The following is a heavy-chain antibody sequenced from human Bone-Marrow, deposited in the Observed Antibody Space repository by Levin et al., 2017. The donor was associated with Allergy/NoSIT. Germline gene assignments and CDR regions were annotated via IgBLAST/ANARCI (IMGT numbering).Heavy chain of an antibody. CDR1: GGSFSDYY. CDR2: ITHSGST. D-gene: IGHD2-8*02. CDR3: ARGRGRRFLVGDY. V-gene: IGHV4-34*01. Sequence: PGGSLRLSCAVYGGSFSDYYWSWIRQPPGRGLEWIGEITHSGSTNFNPSLENRVSMSADMSNNHFSLNLTSVTAADTAVYYCARGRGRRFLVGDYWGQGALVIVSS. J-gene: IGHJ4*02.